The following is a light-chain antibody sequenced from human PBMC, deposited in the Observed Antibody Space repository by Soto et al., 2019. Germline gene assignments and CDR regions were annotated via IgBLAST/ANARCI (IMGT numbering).Light chain of an antibody. CDR3: QQYNSYPWT. J-gene: IGKJ1*01. V-gene: IGKV1-5*01. CDR1: QSISSW. CDR2: DAS. Sequence: DIQMTQSPSTLSASVGDRVTITFRASQSISSWLAWYQQKPGKAPNLLIYDASSLESGVPSRFSGSGSGTEFTLTISSLQPDDFATYYCQQYNSYPWTFGQGTKVDIK.